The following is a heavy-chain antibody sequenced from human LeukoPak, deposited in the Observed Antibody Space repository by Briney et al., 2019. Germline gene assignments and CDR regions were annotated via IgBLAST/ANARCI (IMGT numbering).Heavy chain of an antibody. Sequence: GGSLRLSCAASGFTFSSYAMSWVRQAPGKGLEWVSAISGSGGSAYYADSVKGRFTISRDNAKNSLYLQMNSLRAEDTAVYYCAELGITMIGGVWGKGTTVTISS. J-gene: IGHJ6*04. CDR1: GFTFSSYA. CDR2: ISGSGGSA. D-gene: IGHD3-10*02. CDR3: AELGITMIGGV. V-gene: IGHV3-23*01.